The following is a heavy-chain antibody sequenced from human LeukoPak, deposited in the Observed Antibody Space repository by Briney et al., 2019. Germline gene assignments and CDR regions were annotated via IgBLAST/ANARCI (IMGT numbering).Heavy chain of an antibody. V-gene: IGHV4-30-2*01. CDR2: IYHSGST. J-gene: IGHJ3*02. Sequence: PSQTLSLTCAVSGGSISSGGYSWSWIRQPPGKGLEWIGYIYHSGSTYYNPSLKSRVTISVDRSKNQFSLKLSSVTAADTAVYYCARTRPKYDAFDIWGQGTMVTVSS. CDR3: ARTRPKYDAFDI. CDR1: GGSISSGGYS.